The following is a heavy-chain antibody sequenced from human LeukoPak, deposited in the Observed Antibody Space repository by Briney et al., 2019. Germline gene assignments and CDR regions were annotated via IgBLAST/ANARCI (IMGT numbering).Heavy chain of an antibody. J-gene: IGHJ4*02. CDR2: LHADGIEK. V-gene: IGHV3-7*01. D-gene: IGHD5-12*01. CDR3: ARGGYSFDY. CDR1: GFALSGYW. Sequence: PGGSLRLSCVASGFALSGYWMSWVRQAPVKGLEWVARLHADGIEKYFVDSVKGRFTISRDNAKNSLYLQMNSLRLDDTAVYYCARGGYSFDYLGQGTLVTVSS.